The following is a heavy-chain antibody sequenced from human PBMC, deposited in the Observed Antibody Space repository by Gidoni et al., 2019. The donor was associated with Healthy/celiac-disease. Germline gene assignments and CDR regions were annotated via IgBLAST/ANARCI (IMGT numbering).Heavy chain of an antibody. CDR1: GFPCSSYA. CDR2: ISGSGGST. D-gene: IGHD3-22*01. CDR3: AKATYYYASSGYWDDAFDI. J-gene: IGHJ3*02. Sequence: EVQLLESGGGLVQPGGSLRLCCAASGFPCSSYAMSWGRQAPGKGLEWVSAISGSGGSTYYADSVTGRFTISRDNSKNTLYLQMNSLRAEDTAVYYCAKATYYYASSGYWDDAFDIWGQGTMVTVSS. V-gene: IGHV3-23*01.